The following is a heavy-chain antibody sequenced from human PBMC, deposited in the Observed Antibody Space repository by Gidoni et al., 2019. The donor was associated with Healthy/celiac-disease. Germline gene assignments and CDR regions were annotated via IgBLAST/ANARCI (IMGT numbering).Heavy chain of an antibody. D-gene: IGHD4-17*01. CDR3: ARDHGDNYYYYYGMDV. CDR1: GCTVSSNY. Sequence: EVQLVESGGGLIQPGGSLRLSCAASGCTVSSNYMSWVRQAPGKGLEWVSVIYSGGSTYYADSVKGRFTISRDNSKNTLYLQMNSLRAEDTAVYYCARDHGDNYYYYYGMDVWGQGTTVTVSS. V-gene: IGHV3-53*01. J-gene: IGHJ6*02. CDR2: IYSGGST.